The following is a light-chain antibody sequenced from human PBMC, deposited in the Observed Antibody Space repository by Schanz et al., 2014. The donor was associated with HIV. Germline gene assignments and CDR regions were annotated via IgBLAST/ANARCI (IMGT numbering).Light chain of an antibody. Sequence: PGERATLSCRTSQSVGGSQLAWYQHKRGQAPRLLIYATSFRATGIPDRFSGSGSGTDFTLTISRLEPEDFAVYYCQQYGTSPLFTFGPGTKVDI. V-gene: IGKV3-20*01. CDR2: ATS. CDR3: QQYGTSPLFT. CDR1: QSVGGSQ. J-gene: IGKJ3*01.